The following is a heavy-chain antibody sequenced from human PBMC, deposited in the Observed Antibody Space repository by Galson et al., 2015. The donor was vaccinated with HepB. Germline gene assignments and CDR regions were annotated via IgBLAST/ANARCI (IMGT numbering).Heavy chain of an antibody. CDR3: ASRGEFTGYCSGGSCYSSPRNWFDP. Sequence: SETLSLTCAVYGGSFSGYYWSWIRQPPGKGLEWIGEINHSGSTNYNPSLKSRVTISVDTSKNQFSLKLSSVTAADTAVYYCASRGEFTGYCSGGSCYSSPRNWFDPWGQGTLVTVSS. J-gene: IGHJ5*02. V-gene: IGHV4-34*01. D-gene: IGHD2-15*01. CDR2: INHSGST. CDR1: GGSFSGYY.